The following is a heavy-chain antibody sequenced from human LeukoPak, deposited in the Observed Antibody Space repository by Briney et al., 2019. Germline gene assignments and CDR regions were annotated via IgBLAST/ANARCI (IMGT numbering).Heavy chain of an antibody. CDR1: GFTFSSYA. CDR2: ISGSGGST. J-gene: IGHJ4*02. V-gene: IGHV3-23*01. Sequence: GGSLRLSCAASGFTFSSYAMSWVRQAPGKGLEWDSAISGSGGSTYYADSVKGRFTISRDNSKNTLYLQMNSLRAEDTAVYYCAKVSGQLGDFDYWGQGTLVTVSS. D-gene: IGHD6-13*01. CDR3: AKVSGQLGDFDY.